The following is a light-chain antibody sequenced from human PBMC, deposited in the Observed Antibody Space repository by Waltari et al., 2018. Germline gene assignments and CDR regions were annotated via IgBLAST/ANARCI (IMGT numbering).Light chain of an antibody. CDR2: WAC. CDR3: QEYYSTPQS. CDR1: QRVLYSSNNTNY. Sequence: DIVMTKTPDSLTGSLVERATTTCKLSQRVLYSSNNTNYLAWYEQRPGQPRKLLSSWACTRESGVCDRLSGSGSGTDLTLTISSLQAEDVVVYYCQEYYSTPQSFGQGTKLEIK. V-gene: IGKV4-1*01. J-gene: IGKJ1*01.